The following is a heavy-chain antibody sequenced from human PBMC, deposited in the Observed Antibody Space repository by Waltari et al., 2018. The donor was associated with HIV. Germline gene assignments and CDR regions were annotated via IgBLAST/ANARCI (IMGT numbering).Heavy chain of an antibody. CDR2: IYYSGSA. J-gene: IGHJ3*02. CDR1: GGSIINGNYY. CDR3: ARFPLTHYAFDI. D-gene: IGHD3-9*01. V-gene: IGHV4-39*07. Sequence: QLQLQESGPGLVKPSETLSLTCTVSGGSIINGNYYWGWIRQPPGKGLEWIGSIYYSGSAFYNPSLKSRVTISIDASKNQFSLKLSSVPAADTAVYYCARFPLTHYAFDIWGQGTTVTVSS.